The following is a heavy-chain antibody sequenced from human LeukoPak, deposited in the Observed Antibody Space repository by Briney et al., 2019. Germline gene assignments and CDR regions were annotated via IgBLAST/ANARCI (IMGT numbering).Heavy chain of an antibody. CDR1: GYTFTSYY. CDR3: ARDMKGPYDSSGYYYT. J-gene: IGHJ5*02. D-gene: IGHD3-22*01. Sequence: ASVKVSCKASGYTFTSYYMHWVRQAPGQGLEWMGIINPSGGSTSYAQKFQGRVTMTRDTSTSTVYMELSSLRSEDTAVYYCARDMKGPYDSSGYYYTWGQGTLVTVSP. CDR2: INPSGGST. V-gene: IGHV1-46*01.